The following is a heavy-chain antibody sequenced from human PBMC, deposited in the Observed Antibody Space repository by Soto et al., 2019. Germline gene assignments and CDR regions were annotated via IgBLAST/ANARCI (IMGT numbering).Heavy chain of an antibody. CDR3: ARAIVGATTFSAFDI. V-gene: IGHV3-30*04. J-gene: IGHJ3*02. CDR2: ISYDGSNK. CDR1: GFTFSSYA. D-gene: IGHD1-26*01. Sequence: GGSLRLSCAASGFTFSSYAMHWVRQAPGKGLEWVAVISYDGSNKYYADSVKGRFTISRDNSKNTLYLQMNSLRAEDAAVYYCARAIVGATTFSAFDIWGQGTMVTVSS.